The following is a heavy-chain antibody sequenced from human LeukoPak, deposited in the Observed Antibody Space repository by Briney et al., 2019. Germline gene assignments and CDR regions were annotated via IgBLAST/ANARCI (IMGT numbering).Heavy chain of an antibody. Sequence: GGSLRLSCAASGFTFSRYWMHWVRQAPGKGLEWVSLISGDGGSTYYADSVKGRFTISRDNSKSSLYLQMNSLRTEDTALYYCAKESVWLGIDYWGQGTLVTVSS. CDR1: GFTFSRYW. J-gene: IGHJ4*02. D-gene: IGHD6-19*01. CDR3: AKESVWLGIDY. CDR2: ISGDGGST. V-gene: IGHV3-43*02.